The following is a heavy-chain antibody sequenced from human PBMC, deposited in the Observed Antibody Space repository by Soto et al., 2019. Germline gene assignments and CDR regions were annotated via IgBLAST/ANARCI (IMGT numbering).Heavy chain of an antibody. Sequence: QVQLQESGPGLLKPSETLSLTCTVSGGSIKNYYWNWIRQPAGKGLEWIGRIYSSGSTNYNPSLKSRVTMLVDTSKGQFSLSLNSVTAADTAVYYCAGIGEDIYYGMDVWGQGTTVTVSS. V-gene: IGHV4-4*07. CDR2: IYSSGST. CDR3: AGIGEDIYYGMDV. CDR1: GGSIKNYY. J-gene: IGHJ6*02. D-gene: IGHD2-15*01.